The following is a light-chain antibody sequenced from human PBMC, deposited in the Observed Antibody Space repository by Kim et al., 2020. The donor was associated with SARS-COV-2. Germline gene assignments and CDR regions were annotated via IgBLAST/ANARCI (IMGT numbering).Light chain of an antibody. J-gene: IGLJ3*02. CDR1: SSNIGAGYD. CDR2: GNS. V-gene: IGLV1-40*01. Sequence: QSVLTQPPSVSGAPGQRVTIPCTGSSSNIGAGYDVHWYQQLPGTAPKHLIYGNSNRPSGVPDRFSGSKSGTSASLAITGLQAEDEADYYCQSYDSSLSGFGVFGGGTQLTVL. CDR3: QSYDSSLSGFGV.